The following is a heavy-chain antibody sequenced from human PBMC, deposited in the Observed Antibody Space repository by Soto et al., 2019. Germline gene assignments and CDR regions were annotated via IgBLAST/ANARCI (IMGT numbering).Heavy chain of an antibody. CDR3: ARDRRSVCSSTSCSSGYFDY. J-gene: IGHJ4*02. CDR1: GFTFSSYA. D-gene: IGHD2-2*01. V-gene: IGHV3-30-3*01. CDR2: ISYDGSNK. Sequence: GGSLRLSCAASGFTFSSYAMHWVRQAPGKGLEWVAVISYDGSNKYYADSVKGRFTISRDNSKNTLYLQMNSLRAEDTAVYYCARDRRSVCSSTSCSSGYFDYWGQGTLVTVSS.